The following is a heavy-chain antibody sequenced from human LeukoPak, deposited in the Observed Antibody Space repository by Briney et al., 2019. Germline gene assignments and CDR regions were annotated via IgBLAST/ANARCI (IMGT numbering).Heavy chain of an antibody. J-gene: IGHJ6*03. CDR3: AWGQLWSLGDYYMDV. V-gene: IGHV3-30*04. D-gene: IGHD5-18*01. Sequence: PGGSLRLSCAASGCTFSSYSMHGVRQAPGKGLEWVAVISYDGSNKYYADSVKGRFTISRDNSKNTLSLQMNSLRAEDTAVYYCAWGQLWSLGDYYMDVWGKGTTVTVSS. CDR2: ISYDGSNK. CDR1: GCTFSSYS.